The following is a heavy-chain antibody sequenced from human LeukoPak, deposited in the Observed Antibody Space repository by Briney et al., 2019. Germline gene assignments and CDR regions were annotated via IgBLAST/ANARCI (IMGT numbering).Heavy chain of an antibody. CDR1: GFTVSSNY. Sequence: GSLRLSCAASGFTVSSNYMSWIRQPPGKGLEWIGEINHSGSTNYSPSLKSRVTISVDTSKNQFSLKLSSVTAADTAVYYCARNQAHSGYASRYYYYGMDVWGQGTTVTVSS. V-gene: IGHV4-34*01. CDR2: INHSGST. CDR3: ARNQAHSGYASRYYYYGMDV. D-gene: IGHD5-12*01. J-gene: IGHJ6*02.